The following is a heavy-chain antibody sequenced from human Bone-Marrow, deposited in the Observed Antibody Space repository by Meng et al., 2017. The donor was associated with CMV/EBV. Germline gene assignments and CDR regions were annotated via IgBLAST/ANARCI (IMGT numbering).Heavy chain of an antibody. CDR3: AKPWSGYLGYFDY. Sequence: GGSLRLSCAASGFTFSSYEMNWVRQAPGKGLEWISYISSSGSAIYYADSVKGRFTISRDNSKNTLYLQMNSLRAEDTAVYYCAKPWSGYLGYFDYWGQGTLVTVSS. J-gene: IGHJ4*02. CDR1: GFTFSSYE. D-gene: IGHD3-3*01. V-gene: IGHV3-48*03. CDR2: ISSSGSAI.